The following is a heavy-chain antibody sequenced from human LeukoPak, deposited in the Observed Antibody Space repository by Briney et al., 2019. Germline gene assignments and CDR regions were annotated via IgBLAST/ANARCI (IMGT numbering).Heavy chain of an antibody. D-gene: IGHD1-26*01. J-gene: IGHJ6*02. Sequence: GGSLRLSCAASGFTFSSYAMSWVRQAPGKGLEWVGFIRSKAYGGTTEYAASVKGRFTISRDDSKSIAYLQMNSLKTEDTAVYYCTRLWELLDYYGMDVWGQGTTVTVSS. CDR2: IRSKAYGGTT. V-gene: IGHV3-49*04. CDR1: GFTFSSYA. CDR3: TRLWELLDYYGMDV.